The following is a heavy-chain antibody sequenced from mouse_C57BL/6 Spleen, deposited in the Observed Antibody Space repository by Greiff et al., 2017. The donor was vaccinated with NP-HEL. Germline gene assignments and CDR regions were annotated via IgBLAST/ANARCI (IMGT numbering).Heavy chain of an antibody. D-gene: IGHD1-1*01. J-gene: IGHJ2*01. CDR2: IDPSDSET. Sequence: QVQLQQPGAELVRPGSSVKLSCKASGYTFTSYWMHWVKQRPIQGLEWIGNIDPSDSETHYNQKFKDKATLTVDKSSSTAYMQLSSLTSEDSAVYYCAAYGSSYYFDDWGKGTTLTVSS. CDR3: AAYGSSYYFDD. CDR1: GYTFTSYW. V-gene: IGHV1-52*01.